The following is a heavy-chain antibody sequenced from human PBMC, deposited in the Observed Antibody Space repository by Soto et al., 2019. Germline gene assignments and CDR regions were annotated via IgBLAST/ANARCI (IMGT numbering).Heavy chain of an antibody. D-gene: IGHD3-10*01. Sequence: QVQLVQSGAEVKKPGSSVKVSCKASGGTFSSYTISWVRQAPGQGLEWMGRIIPILGIVNHAQKFQGRVTITAYKSTNTAYKEMSSMRYEDTAVCYCASEASGRSFDYWGQGTLVTVSS. CDR1: GGTFSSYT. CDR3: ASEASGRSFDY. CDR2: IIPILGIV. V-gene: IGHV1-69*02. J-gene: IGHJ4*02.